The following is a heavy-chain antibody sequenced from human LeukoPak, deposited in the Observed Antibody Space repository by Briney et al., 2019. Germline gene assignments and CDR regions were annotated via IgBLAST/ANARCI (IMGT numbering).Heavy chain of an antibody. CDR2: TRNKANRYTT. D-gene: IGHD3-10*01. Sequence: GGPLRLSCAASGFTLSDHYMDGVRQAPGKGLEWVGRTRNKANRYTTEYAASVKGRFTISRDDSKNSLYLQINSLKTEDTAVYYCTRGGRYLPLDIWGQGTMVTVSS. V-gene: IGHV3-72*01. J-gene: IGHJ3*02. CDR3: TRGGRYLPLDI. CDR1: GFTLSDHY.